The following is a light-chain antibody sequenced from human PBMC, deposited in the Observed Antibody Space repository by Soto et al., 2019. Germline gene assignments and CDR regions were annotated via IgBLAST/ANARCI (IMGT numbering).Light chain of an antibody. Sequence: QSALTQPASVSGSPGQSITISCTGTSSDVGGYNYVSWYQQHPGKAPKLMIYDVSNRPSGVSNRFSGSKSGNTASLTISGRQAEDEADYYCSSYTSSSTPVVFGGGTKPTVL. CDR1: SSDVGGYNY. V-gene: IGLV2-14*01. CDR3: SSYTSSSTPVV. J-gene: IGLJ2*01. CDR2: DVS.